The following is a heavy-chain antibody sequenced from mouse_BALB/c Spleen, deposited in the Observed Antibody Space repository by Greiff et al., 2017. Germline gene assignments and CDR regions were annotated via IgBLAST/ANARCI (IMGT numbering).Heavy chain of an antibody. J-gene: IGHJ2*01. CDR1: GFNIKDYY. D-gene: IGHD2-4*01. V-gene: IGHV14-1*02. Sequence: VQLQQSGAELVRPGALVKLSCKASGFNIKDYYMHWVKQRPEQGLEWIGWIVPENGNTIYDPKFQGKASITADTSSNPAYLQLSSLTSEDTAVYYCAVLYDYAVSGYWGQGTTVTVSA. CDR2: IVPENGNT. CDR3: AVLYDYAVSGY.